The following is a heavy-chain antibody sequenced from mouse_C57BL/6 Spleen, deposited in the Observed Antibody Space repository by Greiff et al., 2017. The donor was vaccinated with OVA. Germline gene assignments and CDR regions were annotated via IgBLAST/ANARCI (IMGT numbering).Heavy chain of an antibody. Sequence: QVQLQQPGAELVMPGASVKLSCKASGYTFTSYWLHWVKQRPGQGLEWIGEIDPSDSYTNYNQKFKGKSTLTVDKSSSTAYMQLSSLTSEDSAVYYCARYVYYFDYWGQGTTLTVSS. V-gene: IGHV1-69*01. CDR1: GYTFTSYW. CDR2: IDPSDSYT. D-gene: IGHD2-14*01. J-gene: IGHJ2*01. CDR3: ARYVYYFDY.